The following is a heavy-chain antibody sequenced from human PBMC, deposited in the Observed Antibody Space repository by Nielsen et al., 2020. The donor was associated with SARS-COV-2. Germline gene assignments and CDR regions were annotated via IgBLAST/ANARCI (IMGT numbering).Heavy chain of an antibody. CDR3: ARAGTMIFGVTHFDY. D-gene: IGHD3-3*01. J-gene: IGHJ4*02. CDR2: IYYSGNA. Sequence: LRLSCAASGFTFSSYAMSWIRQLPGKGLEWIGYIYYSGNAYYNPSLKSRVTISLDTSKNQFSVKLTSVTAADTAVYYCARAGTMIFGVTHFDYWGQGTLVTVSS. CDR1: GFTFSSYA. V-gene: IGHV4-31*02.